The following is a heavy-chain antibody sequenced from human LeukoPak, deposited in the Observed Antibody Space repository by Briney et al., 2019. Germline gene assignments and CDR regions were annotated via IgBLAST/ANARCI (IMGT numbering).Heavy chain of an antibody. J-gene: IGHJ4*02. CDR3: ARGVEVAVPFDY. CDR1: GFTFSSYS. CDR2: ISSSSSYI. V-gene: IGHV3-21*01. D-gene: IGHD6-19*01. Sequence: GGSLRLSCAASGFTFSSYSMNWVRQAPGEGLEWVSSISSSSSYIYYADSVKGRFTISRDNAKNSLYLQMNSLRAEDTAVYYCARGVEVAVPFDYWGQGTLVTVSS.